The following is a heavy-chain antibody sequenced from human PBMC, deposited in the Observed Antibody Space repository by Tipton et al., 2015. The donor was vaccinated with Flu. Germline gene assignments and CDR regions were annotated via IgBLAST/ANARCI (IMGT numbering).Heavy chain of an antibody. J-gene: IGHJ5*02. CDR1: GGSISSTNHY. V-gene: IGHV4-39*07. D-gene: IGHD3-3*01. CDR2: IYYSGGT. CDR3: ARGSSSRLDFWSGYYNWFDP. Sequence: TLSLTCTVSGGSISSTNHYWGWIRQPPGKGLEWVGSIYYSGGTYYNPSLKSRVTISLDMSKDQVSLKLSSVTAADTAVYFCARGSSSRLDFWSGYYNWFDPWGQGILVTVSS.